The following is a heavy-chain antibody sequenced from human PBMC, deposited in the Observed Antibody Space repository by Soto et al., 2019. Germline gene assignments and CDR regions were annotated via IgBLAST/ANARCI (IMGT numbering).Heavy chain of an antibody. Sequence: QVQLQESGPGLVKPSQTLSLTCTVSGGSISSGGYYWSWIRQHPGKGLEWIGYIYYSGSTYYNPSLKSRVTISVDPSKNQFSLKLSSVTAADTAVYYCARDQEGLMGRGMDVWGQGTTVTVSS. V-gene: IGHV4-31*03. D-gene: IGHD3-16*01. CDR3: ARDQEGLMGRGMDV. CDR1: GGSISSGGYY. CDR2: IYYSGST. J-gene: IGHJ6*02.